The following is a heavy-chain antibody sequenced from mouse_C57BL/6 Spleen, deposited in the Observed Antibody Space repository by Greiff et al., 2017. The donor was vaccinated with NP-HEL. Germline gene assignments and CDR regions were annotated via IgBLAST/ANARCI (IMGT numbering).Heavy chain of an antibody. CDR3: VRQRDGNPFAY. CDR1: GFSFNTYA. J-gene: IGHJ3*01. Sequence: EVKVVESGGGLVQPKGSLKLSCAASGFSFNTYAMNWVRQAPGKGLEWVARIRSKSNNYATYYADSVKDRFTISRDDSESMLYLQMNNLKTEDTAMYYCVRQRDGNPFAYWGQGTLVTVSA. CDR2: IRSKSNNYAT. V-gene: IGHV10-1*01. D-gene: IGHD2-1*01.